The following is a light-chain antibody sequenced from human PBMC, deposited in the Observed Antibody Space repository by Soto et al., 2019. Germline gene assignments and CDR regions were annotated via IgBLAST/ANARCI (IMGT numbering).Light chain of an antibody. CDR1: TGAVTSGHY. CDR3: LLSYSGARAGVV. Sequence: QAVVTQEPSLTVSPGGTVTLTCGSSTGAVTSGHYPYWFQQKPGQAPRTLIYDTSDKHSWTPAQFSGSLLGGKAALTLSGAQPEDEAEYYCLLSYSGARAGVVFGGGTQLTVL. J-gene: IGLJ2*01. CDR2: DTS. V-gene: IGLV7-46*01.